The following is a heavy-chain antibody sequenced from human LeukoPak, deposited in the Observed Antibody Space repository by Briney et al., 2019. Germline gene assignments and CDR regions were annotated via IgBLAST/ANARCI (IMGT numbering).Heavy chain of an antibody. Sequence: SETLSLTCTVSGGSISSSSYYWGWIRQPPGKGLEWIGSIYYSGSTYYNPSLKSRVTISVDTSKNQFSLKLSSVTAADTAVYYCARGKILYSSSYDAFDIWGQGTMVTVSS. CDR1: GGSISSSSYY. CDR2: IYYSGST. V-gene: IGHV4-39*01. D-gene: IGHD6-13*01. J-gene: IGHJ3*02. CDR3: ARGKILYSSSYDAFDI.